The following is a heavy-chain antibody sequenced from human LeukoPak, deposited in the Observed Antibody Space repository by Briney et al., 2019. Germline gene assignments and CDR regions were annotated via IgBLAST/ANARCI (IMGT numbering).Heavy chain of an antibody. D-gene: IGHD2-15*01. V-gene: IGHV4-39*07. Sequence: PSETLSLTCTVSGGSISSSSYYWGWIRQPPGKGLEWIGSIYYSGSTYYNPSLKSRVTISVDTSKNQFSLKLSSVTAADTAVYYCARDWGALGYCSGGSCYPLWGYFDYWGQGTLVTVSS. CDR3: ARDWGALGYCSGGSCYPLWGYFDY. CDR2: IYYSGST. CDR1: GGSISSSSYY. J-gene: IGHJ4*02.